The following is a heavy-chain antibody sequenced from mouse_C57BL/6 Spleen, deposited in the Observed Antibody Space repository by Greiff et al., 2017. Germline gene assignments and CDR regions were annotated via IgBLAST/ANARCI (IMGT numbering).Heavy chain of an antibody. V-gene: IGHV14-1*01. CDR1: GFNIKDYY. CDR3: TTGDYDRAWFAY. D-gene: IGHD2-4*01. CDR2: IDPEDGDT. J-gene: IGHJ3*01. Sequence: EVQVVASGAELVRPGASVKLSCTASGFNIKDYYMHWVKQRPEQGLEWIGRIDPEDGDTEYAPKFQGKATMTADTSSNTAYLQLSSLTSEDTAVYYCTTGDYDRAWFAYWGQGTLVTVSA.